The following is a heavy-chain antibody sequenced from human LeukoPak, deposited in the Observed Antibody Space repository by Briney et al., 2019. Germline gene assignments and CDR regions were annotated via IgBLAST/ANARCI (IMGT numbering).Heavy chain of an antibody. CDR1: GGSISGYY. Sequence: SETLFLTCTVSGGSISGYYWSWIRQPPGKGLEWIGYIYYSGSTNYNPSLKSRVTISVDTSKNQFSLKLSSVTAADTAVYYCARGDDIPMDYFPHFDYWGQGTLVTVSS. V-gene: IGHV4-59*01. D-gene: IGHD5-18*01. J-gene: IGHJ4*02. CDR2: IYYSGST. CDR3: ARGDDIPMDYFPHFDY.